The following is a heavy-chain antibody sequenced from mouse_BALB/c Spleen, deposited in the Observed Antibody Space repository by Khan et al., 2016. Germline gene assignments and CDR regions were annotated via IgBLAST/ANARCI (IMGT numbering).Heavy chain of an antibody. J-gene: IGHJ3*01. V-gene: IGHV9-3-1*01. CDR1: GYTFTNYG. CDR3: ARDVITTSGASAY. D-gene: IGHD2-4*01. Sequence: QIQLVQSGPELKKPGETVKISCKASGYTFTNYGMNWVKQAPGKGLKWMGWINTYTGVPTYADDFKGRFAFSLETSASTAYLQINNLKNEDTATYFCARDVITTSGASAYWGQGTLVTVSA. CDR2: INTYTGVP.